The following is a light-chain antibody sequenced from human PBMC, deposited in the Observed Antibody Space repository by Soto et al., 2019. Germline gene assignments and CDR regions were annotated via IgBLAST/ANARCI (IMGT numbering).Light chain of an antibody. V-gene: IGKV1-33*01. CDR3: QQYDNLPIT. CDR2: DAS. Sequence: DIQMTQSPSSLSASVGDRVTITCQASQDISNYLNWYQQKPGKAPKLLIYDASNLETGVPSRFSGSGSGTDFTFTISSLQPEDIATYYCQQYDNLPITFDQGTRLEI. CDR1: QDISNY. J-gene: IGKJ5*01.